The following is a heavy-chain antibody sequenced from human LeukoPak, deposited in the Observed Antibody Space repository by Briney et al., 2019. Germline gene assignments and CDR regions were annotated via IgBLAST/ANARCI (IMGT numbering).Heavy chain of an antibody. V-gene: IGHV3-7*01. Sequence: GGSLRLSCAASGFTFSSYWMSWVRQAPGKGLEWVANIKQDGGETFYVDSVKGRFTISRDNAKNTLYLQMNSLRAEDTAVYYCTREDHSNYNYWGQGTLVTVSS. CDR2: IKQDGGET. J-gene: IGHJ4*02. CDR3: TREDHSNYNY. CDR1: GFTFSSYW. D-gene: IGHD4-11*01.